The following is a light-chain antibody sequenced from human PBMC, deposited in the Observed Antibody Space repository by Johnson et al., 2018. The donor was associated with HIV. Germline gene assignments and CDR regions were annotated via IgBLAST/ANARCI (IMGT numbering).Light chain of an antibody. CDR3: GTWDSSLRVGF. Sequence: QSVLTQPPSVYAAPGQKVTISCSGSSSDMGNYAVSWYQQLPGRAPKLLIYDNNKRPSGIPDRFSGSKSGTSATLGLTGLQTGDEADYYCGTWDSSLRVGFFGTGTKVTVL. V-gene: IGLV1-51*01. J-gene: IGLJ1*01. CDR2: DNN. CDR1: SSDMGNYA.